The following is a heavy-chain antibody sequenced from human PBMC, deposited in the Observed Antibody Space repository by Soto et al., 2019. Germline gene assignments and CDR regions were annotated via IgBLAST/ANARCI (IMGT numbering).Heavy chain of an antibody. V-gene: IGHV1-58*02. Sequence: SVNVACKASGFTFTSSKKKHPRQARGERLEWIGWIVVGSGNTNYAQKFQERVTITRDMSTSTAYMELSSLRSEDTAVYYCAADLGDCSGGSCYSYDYWGQGTLVTGSS. D-gene: IGHD2-15*01. CDR1: GFTFTSSK. CDR3: AADLGDCSGGSCYSYDY. CDR2: IVVGSGNT. J-gene: IGHJ4*02.